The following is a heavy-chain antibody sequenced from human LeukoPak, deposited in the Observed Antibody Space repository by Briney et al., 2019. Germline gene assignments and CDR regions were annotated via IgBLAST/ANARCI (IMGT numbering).Heavy chain of an antibody. CDR3: ARVYYYDSSGWADY. CDR2: ISSSGGGT. V-gene: IGHV3-23*01. J-gene: IGHJ4*02. CDR1: GFTFSSYA. D-gene: IGHD3-22*01. Sequence: PGGSLRLSCAASGFTFSSYAMSWVRQAPGKGLEWVSAISSSGGGTYYADSVKGRFTISRDNSKNTLYLQMNSLRAEDTAVYYCARVYYYDSSGWADYWGQGTLVTVSS.